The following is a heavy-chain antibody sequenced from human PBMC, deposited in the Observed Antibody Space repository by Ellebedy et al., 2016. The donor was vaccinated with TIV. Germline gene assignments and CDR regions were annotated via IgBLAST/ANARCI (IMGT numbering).Heavy chain of an antibody. J-gene: IGHJ6*02. CDR3: AREVGTPTMNYYYTMDV. D-gene: IGHD3-22*01. CDR1: RFTFSSYG. CDR2: IWYDGTNK. V-gene: IGHV3-33*01. Sequence: GESLKISCAASRFTFSSYGRHWVRQAPGKGLEWVAVIWYDGTNKYYVDSVKGRFTITRDNSKNTLYLQMNSLRAEDTAVYYCAREVGTPTMNYYYTMDVWGQGTAVTVSS.